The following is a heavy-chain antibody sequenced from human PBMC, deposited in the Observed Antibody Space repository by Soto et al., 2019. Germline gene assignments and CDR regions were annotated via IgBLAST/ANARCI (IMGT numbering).Heavy chain of an antibody. CDR3: AKNSEDFGDSKYDY. J-gene: IGHJ4*02. CDR2: IFYSGST. Sequence: SETLSLTCTVSSGSISSTIYSWDWIGQPPGKGLEWIGSIFYSGSTYYNPSLKSRVTISVDTSKNQFSLTLTSVTAADTAVYYCAKNSEDFGDSKYDYWGQGTLVTVSS. V-gene: IGHV4-39*01. CDR1: SGSISSTIYS. D-gene: IGHD4-17*01.